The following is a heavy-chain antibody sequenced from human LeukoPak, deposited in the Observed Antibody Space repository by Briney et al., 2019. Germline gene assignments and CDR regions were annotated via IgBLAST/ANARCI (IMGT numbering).Heavy chain of an antibody. Sequence: SVKVSCKASGGTFNSYAISWVRQAPGQGLEWMGGIITMFGTANYAQNFQGRVTITTDESTSTAYMELSSLRSGDTAVYYCARGSSAIFGYLGGWGQGTLVTVSS. J-gene: IGHJ4*02. D-gene: IGHD3-3*01. V-gene: IGHV1-69*05. CDR2: IITMFGTA. CDR1: GGTFNSYA. CDR3: ARGSSAIFGYLGG.